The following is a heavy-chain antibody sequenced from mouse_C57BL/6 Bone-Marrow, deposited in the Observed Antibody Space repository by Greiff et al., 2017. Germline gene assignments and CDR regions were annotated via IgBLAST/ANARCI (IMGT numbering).Heavy chain of an antibody. CDR3: AREGYSSGYC. Sequence: QVQLKESGAELARPGASVKLSCKASGYTFTSYGISWVKQRTGQGLEWIGEIYPRSGNTYYNEKFKGKATLTADKSSSTAYMELRSLTSEDSAVYFSAREGYSSGYCWGQGTTLTVSS. V-gene: IGHV1-81*01. CDR1: GYTFTSYG. J-gene: IGHJ2*01. CDR2: IYPRSGNT. D-gene: IGHD3-2*02.